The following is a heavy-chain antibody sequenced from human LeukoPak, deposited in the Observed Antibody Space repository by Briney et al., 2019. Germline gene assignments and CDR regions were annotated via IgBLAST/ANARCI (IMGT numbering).Heavy chain of an antibody. CDR3: ARGLWFGELPVNGMDV. Sequence: ASVKVSCKASGYTFTSYDINWVRQATGQGLEWMGWMNPNSGNTGYAQKFQGRVTMTRNTSISTAYMELSSLRSEDTAVYYCARGLWFGELPVNGMDVWGQGTTVTVSS. D-gene: IGHD3-10*01. V-gene: IGHV1-8*01. CDR2: MNPNSGNT. CDR1: GYTFTSYD. J-gene: IGHJ6*02.